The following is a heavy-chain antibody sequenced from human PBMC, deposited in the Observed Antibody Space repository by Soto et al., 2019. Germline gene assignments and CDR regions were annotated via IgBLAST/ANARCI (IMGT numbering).Heavy chain of an antibody. Sequence: PGGSLRLSCAASGFTFDDYAMHWVRQAPGKGLEWVSGISWNSGSIGYADSVKGRFTISRDNAKNSLYLQMNSLRAEDTALYYCAEDNWNEPHIVDYWGQGTLVTVSS. CDR3: AEDNWNEPHIVDY. D-gene: IGHD1-1*01. V-gene: IGHV3-9*01. J-gene: IGHJ4*02. CDR1: GFTFDDYA. CDR2: ISWNSGSI.